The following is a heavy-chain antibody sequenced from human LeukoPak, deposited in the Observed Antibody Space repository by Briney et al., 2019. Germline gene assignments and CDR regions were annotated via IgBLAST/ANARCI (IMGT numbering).Heavy chain of an antibody. Sequence: GGSLRLSCAASGFTFTNYAMTWVRQAPGKRLEWVSSISGSDGKTYYADSLKGRFTISRDNAKNTVYLQMNSLRAEDTAIYSCAKDAANYPFFFDYWGQGTPVTVSS. CDR1: GFTFTNYA. CDR3: AKDAANYPFFFDY. V-gene: IGHV3-23*01. D-gene: IGHD4/OR15-4a*01. J-gene: IGHJ4*02. CDR2: ISGSDGKT.